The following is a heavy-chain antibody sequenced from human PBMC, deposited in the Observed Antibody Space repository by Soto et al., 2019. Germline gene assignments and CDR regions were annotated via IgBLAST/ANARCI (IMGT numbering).Heavy chain of an antibody. CDR1: GFTFSSYA. CDR3: AREAGDIVVVPAAIRYWFDP. D-gene: IGHD2-2*01. CDR2: ISYDGSNK. Sequence: GGSLRLSCAASGFTFSSYAMHWVRQAPGKGLEWVAVISYDGSNKYYADSVKGRFTISRDNSKNTLYLQMNSLRAEDTAVYYCAREAGDIVVVPAAIRYWFDPWGQGTLVTVSS. V-gene: IGHV3-30-3*01. J-gene: IGHJ5*02.